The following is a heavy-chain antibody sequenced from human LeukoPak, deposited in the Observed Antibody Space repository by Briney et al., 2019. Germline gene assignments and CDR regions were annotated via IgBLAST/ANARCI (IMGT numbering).Heavy chain of an antibody. CDR1: GYSISSGYY. CDR3: ARLGTYYDSSGLPTPYFDY. V-gene: IGHV4-38-2*02. Sequence: SETLSLTCTVSGYSISSGYYWGWRRHPPGKGLEWSGINHSSGSTYYNPPLKSRVTISVDTSKYQFSLKLSSVPAADTAGYYCARLGTYYDSSGLPTPYFDYWGQGTLVTVSS. CDR2: NHSSGST. J-gene: IGHJ4*02. D-gene: IGHD3-22*01.